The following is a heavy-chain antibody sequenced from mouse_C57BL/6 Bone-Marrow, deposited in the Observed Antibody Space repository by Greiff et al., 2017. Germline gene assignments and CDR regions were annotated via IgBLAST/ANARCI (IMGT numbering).Heavy chain of an antibody. CDR2: IWSGGST. J-gene: IGHJ4*01. CDR1: GFSLTSYG. V-gene: IGHV2-2*01. CDR3: ARNRLNY. Sequence: QVQLKESGPGLVKPSQSLSIPCQASGFSLTSYGLPWVRQSPGKGLEWLGVIWSGGSTDYNAAFISRLSISKDNSKSQVFFKMNSLQADDTAIYYCARNRLNYWGQGTSVTVSS. D-gene: IGHD1-2*01.